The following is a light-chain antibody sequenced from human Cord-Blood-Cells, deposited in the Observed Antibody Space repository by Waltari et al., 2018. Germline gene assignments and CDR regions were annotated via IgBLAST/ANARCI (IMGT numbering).Light chain of an antibody. CDR1: VLAKKY. CDR3: YSAADNNWV. Sequence: SYELPQPSSVSVSPGQTARITCPGDVLAKKYARWFQQNPCQAPVLVIYKDSERPSGIPERFSGSSSGTTVTLTISGAQVEDEADYYCYSAADNNWVFGGGTKLTVL. V-gene: IGLV3-27*01. CDR2: KDS. J-gene: IGLJ3*02.